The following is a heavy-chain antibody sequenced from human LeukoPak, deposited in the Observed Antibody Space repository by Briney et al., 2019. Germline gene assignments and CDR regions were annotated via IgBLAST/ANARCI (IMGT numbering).Heavy chain of an antibody. Sequence: PSETLSLTCAVYGGSFSGYYWSWIRQPPGKGLEWIGEINHSGSTNYNPSLKSRVTISVDTSKNQFSLKLSSVTAADTAVYYCARDRTLIGYWFDPWGQGTLVTVSS. CDR1: GGSFSGYY. J-gene: IGHJ5*02. CDR2: INHSGST. D-gene: IGHD1-14*01. CDR3: ARDRTLIGYWFDP. V-gene: IGHV4-34*01.